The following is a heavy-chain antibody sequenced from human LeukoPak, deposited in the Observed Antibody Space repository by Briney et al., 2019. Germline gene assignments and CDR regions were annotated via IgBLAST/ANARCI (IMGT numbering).Heavy chain of an antibody. D-gene: IGHD3-9*01. Sequence: SETLSLTCTVSGGSISSYYWSWIRQPPGKGLEWIGYIYYSGSTNYNPSLKSRVTISVDTSKNQFSLKLSSVTAADTAVYYCARGFTGYYFDYWGQGTLVTVSS. CDR2: IYYSGST. CDR3: ARGFTGYYFDY. V-gene: IGHV4-59*01. J-gene: IGHJ4*02. CDR1: GGSISSYY.